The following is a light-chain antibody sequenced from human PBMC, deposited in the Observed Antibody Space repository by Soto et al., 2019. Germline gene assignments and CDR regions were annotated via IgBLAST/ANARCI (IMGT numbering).Light chain of an antibody. CDR2: MGS. Sequence: DVVMTQSPLSLPVILGQPASISCRSNQSLAHSDGIAYFSWFQQRPGRSTRRLIYMGSNRAAGVPARFSGSGAGTDFALKISRVEAEDVGVYYRMQGTHSPITFGQGTRLEIK. CDR3: MQGTHSPIT. CDR1: QSLAHSDGIAY. J-gene: IGKJ5*01. V-gene: IGKV2-30*02.